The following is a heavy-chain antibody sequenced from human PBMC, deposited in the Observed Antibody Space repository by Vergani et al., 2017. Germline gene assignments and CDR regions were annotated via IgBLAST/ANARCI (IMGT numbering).Heavy chain of an antibody. V-gene: IGHV4-34*01. CDR3: AGGGRGGLRGWIDP. J-gene: IGHJ5*02. D-gene: IGHD2-15*01. CDR2: INHSGST. CDR1: GGSFSGYY. Sequence: QVQLQQWGAGLLKPSETLSLTCAVYGGSFSGYYWSWIRQPPGKGREWIGEINHSGSTNYNPSLKSRVTISVDTSKNQFSLKLSSVTAADTAVYYCAGGGRGGLRGWIDPWGQGTLVTVSS.